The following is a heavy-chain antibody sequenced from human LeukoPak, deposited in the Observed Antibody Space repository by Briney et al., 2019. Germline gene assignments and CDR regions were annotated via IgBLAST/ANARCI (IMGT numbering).Heavy chain of an antibody. CDR3: ARTMASPPGDDY. D-gene: IGHD3-10*01. V-gene: IGHV4-4*07. CDR2: IYTSEST. CDR1: GGSISSYY. Sequence: KSSETLSLTCTVSGGSISSYYWSWIRQPAGKGLEWIGRIYTSESTNYNPSLKSRVTMSVATSKNQFSLRLSSVTAADTAVYYCARTMASPPGDDYWGQGTLVTVSS. J-gene: IGHJ4*02.